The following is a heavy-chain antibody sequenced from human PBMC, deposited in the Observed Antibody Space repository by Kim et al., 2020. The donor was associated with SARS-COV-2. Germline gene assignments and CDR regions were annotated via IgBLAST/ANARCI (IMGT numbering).Heavy chain of an antibody. D-gene: IGHD5-18*01. CDR3: AKRSGSGYGYDYFDY. J-gene: IGHJ4*02. Sequence: ADAVKGRCTTSRDNSKNTWYLQRNCLRAEDTAVYYCAKRSGSGYGYDYFDYWGQGTLVTVSS. V-gene: IGHV3-23*01.